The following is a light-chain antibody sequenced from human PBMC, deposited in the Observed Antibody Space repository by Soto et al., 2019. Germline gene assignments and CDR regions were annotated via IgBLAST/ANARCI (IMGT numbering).Light chain of an antibody. J-gene: IGKJ1*01. CDR1: QTIRSND. Sequence: ETVLTQSPGTVSLSPGERATLSCRAIQTIRSNDLAWYRQTPGQAPRLLIYGASNRATGIADRFSGSVSGTDFTLIISRLEPEDFALYYCQQYGSSPWTFGQGTKVEIK. CDR3: QQYGSSPWT. CDR2: GAS. V-gene: IGKV3-20*01.